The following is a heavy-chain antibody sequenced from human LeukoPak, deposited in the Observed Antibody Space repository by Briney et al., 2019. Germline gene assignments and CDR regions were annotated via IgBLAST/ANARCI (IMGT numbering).Heavy chain of an antibody. CDR3: VRDFTNIRGGGYFDN. CDR1: GFPFSRYV. V-gene: IGHV3-33*01. CDR2: IWFDGGKI. D-gene: IGHD2/OR15-2a*01. J-gene: IGHJ4*02. Sequence: SLRLPCAASGFPFSRYVMHWLRQAPGKGPEWVAVIWFDGGKIYYADSVKGRFTISRDNSKNTLYLQMTSLRAEDTAVYHCVRDFTNIRGGGYFDNWGQGTLVTVSS.